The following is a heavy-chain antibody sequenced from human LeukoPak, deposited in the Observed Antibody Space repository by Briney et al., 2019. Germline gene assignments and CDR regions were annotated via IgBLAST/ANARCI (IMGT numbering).Heavy chain of an antibody. CDR2: INTNTGNP. CDR3: ARDPGGIAAAGFCVD. CDR1: GYTFTSYA. Sequence: ASVKVSCKASGYTFTSYAMNWVRQAPGQGPEWMGWINTNTGNPTYAQGFTGRFVFSLDTSVSTAYLQISSLKAEDTAVYYCARDPGGIAAAGFCVDWGQGTLVTVSS. V-gene: IGHV7-4-1*02. J-gene: IGHJ4*02. D-gene: IGHD6-13*01.